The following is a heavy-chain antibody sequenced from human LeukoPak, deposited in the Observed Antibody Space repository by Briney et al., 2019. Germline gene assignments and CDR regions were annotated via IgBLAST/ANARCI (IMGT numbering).Heavy chain of an antibody. J-gene: IGHJ5*02. CDR2: IRYDGSNK. D-gene: IGHD6-6*01. V-gene: IGHV3-30*02. CDR3: AKDPAGEYSSSSGPNWFDP. Sequence: GGSLRLSCAASGFTFSSYGMHWVRQAPRKGLEWVAFIRYDGSNKYYADSVKGRFTISRDNSKNTLYLQMNSLRAEDTAVYYCAKDPAGEYSSSSGPNWFDPWGQGTLVTVSS. CDR1: GFTFSSYG.